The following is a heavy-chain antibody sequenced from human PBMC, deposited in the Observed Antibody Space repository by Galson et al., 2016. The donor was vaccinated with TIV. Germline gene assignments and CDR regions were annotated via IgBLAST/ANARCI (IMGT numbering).Heavy chain of an antibody. CDR1: GGSFSTHT. V-gene: IGHV1-69*13. Sequence: SVKVSCKASGGSFSTHTFNWVRQAPGQGLEWMGGIVPLFRTTNYAQKFQGRVTFTADESSSTAYMEVSRLTSDDTAVYYSAKDRNTALDTYYSYYGMDVWGQGTTVTVSS. J-gene: IGHJ6*02. CDR3: AKDRNTALDTYYSYYGMDV. CDR2: IVPLFRTT. D-gene: IGHD5-18*01.